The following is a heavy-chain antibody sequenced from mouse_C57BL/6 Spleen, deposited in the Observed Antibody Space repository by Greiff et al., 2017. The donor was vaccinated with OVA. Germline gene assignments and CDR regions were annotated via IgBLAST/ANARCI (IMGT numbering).Heavy chain of an antibody. J-gene: IGHJ4*01. Sequence: EVQLVESGGGLVKPGGSLKLSCAASGFTFSSYTMSWVRQTPEKRLEWVATISGGGGNTYYPDSVKGRFTISRDNAKNTLYLQMSSLRSEDTALYYCARHGYYGSSYMDYWGQGTSVTVSS. CDR1: GFTFSSYT. CDR2: ISGGGGNT. CDR3: ARHGYYGSSYMDY. V-gene: IGHV5-9*01. D-gene: IGHD1-1*01.